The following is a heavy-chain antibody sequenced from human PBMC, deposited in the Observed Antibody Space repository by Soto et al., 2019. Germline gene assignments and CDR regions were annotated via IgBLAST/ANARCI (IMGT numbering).Heavy chain of an antibody. CDR1: SGSFSAFY. J-gene: IGHJ5*02. CDR2: IIHSGST. D-gene: IGHD2-8*01. V-gene: IGHV4-34*01. Sequence: PSETLSLTCTVYSGSFSAFYWGWIRQPPGKGLEWIGEIIHSGSTNYNPSLERRVTISMDRSKNAFSLNLSSVTADDTAVYYCARGIWNIEEMIYGFYFDPWGPGTLVTVSS. CDR3: ARGIWNIEEMIYGFYFDP.